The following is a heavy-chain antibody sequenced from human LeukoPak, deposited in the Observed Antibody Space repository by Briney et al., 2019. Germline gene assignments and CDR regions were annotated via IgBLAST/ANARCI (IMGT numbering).Heavy chain of an antibody. J-gene: IGHJ5*02. CDR3: ARETPIVGAANCFDP. Sequence: PSETLSLTCTVSGGSVSSGSHYWSWIRQPPGKGLEWIGYIYYSGSTNYNPSLKSRVTISVDTSKNQFSLKLSSVTAADTAVYYCARETPIVGAANCFDPWGQGTLVTVSS. CDR1: GGSVSSGSHY. CDR2: IYYSGST. D-gene: IGHD1-26*01. V-gene: IGHV4-61*01.